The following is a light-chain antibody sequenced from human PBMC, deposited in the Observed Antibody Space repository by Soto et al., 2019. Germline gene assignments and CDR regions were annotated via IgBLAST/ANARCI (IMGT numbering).Light chain of an antibody. CDR1: SSDVGSYNL. Sequence: QSVLTQPASVSGSPGQSITISCTGTSSDVGSYNLVSWYQHHPGKAPKLMIYEVSKRPSGVSNRFSGSKSGNTASLTISGLQAEDEADYNCCSYAGSSTLVFGPGTKLTVL. J-gene: IGLJ1*01. CDR3: CSYAGSSTLV. V-gene: IGLV2-23*02. CDR2: EVS.